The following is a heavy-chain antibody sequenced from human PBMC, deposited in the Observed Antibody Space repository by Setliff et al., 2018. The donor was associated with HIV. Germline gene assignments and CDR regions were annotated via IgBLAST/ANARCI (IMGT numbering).Heavy chain of an antibody. CDR1: GDSIGAYH. D-gene: IGHD2-15*01. CDR3: ATYSAGEGGRGH. CDR2: IHSSGTT. V-gene: IGHV4-59*01. Sequence: PSETLSLTCSVSGDSIGAYHWSWIRQPPGRGLEWIGYIHSSGTTHYNPSLSSLVTISFDASKKYFSLKLTSVTAADTAMYYCATYSAGEGGRGHWGQGTLVTVS. J-gene: IGHJ4*02.